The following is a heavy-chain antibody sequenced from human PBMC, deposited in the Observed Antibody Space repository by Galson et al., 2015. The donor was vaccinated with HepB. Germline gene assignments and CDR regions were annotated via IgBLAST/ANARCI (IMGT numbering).Heavy chain of an antibody. Sequence: SLRLSCAASGFTFSSYAMSWVRQAPGKGLEWVSAISGSGGSTYYADSVKGRFTISRDNSKNTLYLQMNSLRAEDTAVYYCAKGAWGPTPRILEVHAFDIWGQGTMVTVSS. CDR1: GFTFSSYA. CDR3: AKGAWGPTPRILEVHAFDI. CDR2: ISGSGGST. J-gene: IGHJ3*02. V-gene: IGHV3-23*01. D-gene: IGHD1-1*01.